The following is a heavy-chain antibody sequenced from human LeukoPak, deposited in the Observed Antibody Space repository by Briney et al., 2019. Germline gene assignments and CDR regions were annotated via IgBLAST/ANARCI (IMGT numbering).Heavy chain of an antibody. CDR3: ARQTGLFDY. J-gene: IGHJ4*02. Sequence: PGGSLILSCAASGFTFSSYSMNWVRQAPGKGLEWVSSISGSSSYISYADSVKGRFTISRDTAKNSLYLQMNSLRAEDTAVYYCARQTGLFDYWGQGTLVTVSS. CDR1: GFTFSSYS. V-gene: IGHV3-21*01. D-gene: IGHD3-9*01. CDR2: ISGSSSYI.